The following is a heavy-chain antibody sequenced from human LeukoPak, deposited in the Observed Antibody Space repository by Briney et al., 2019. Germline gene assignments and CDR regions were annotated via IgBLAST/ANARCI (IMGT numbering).Heavy chain of an antibody. V-gene: IGHV3-23*01. J-gene: IGHJ6*03. CDR1: GFPFSNSA. CDR2: IIGSGGTT. CDR3: AKQEGDTYSSWYMDV. Sequence: GGSLRLSCAASGFPFSNSAMSWVRQAPGKGLEWVSGIIGSGGTTFYADSVKGRFTISRDNSKNTLYLQMNSLRAEDSAIYYCAKQEGDTYSSWYMDVWGKGTTVTVSS. D-gene: IGHD2-15*01.